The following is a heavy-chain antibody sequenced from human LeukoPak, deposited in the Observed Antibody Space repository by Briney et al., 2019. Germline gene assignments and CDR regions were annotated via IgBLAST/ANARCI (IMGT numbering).Heavy chain of an antibody. D-gene: IGHD3-22*01. J-gene: IGHJ6*03. CDR2: IIPIFGTA. Sequence: GASVKVSCKASGGTFSSYAISWVRQAPGQGLEWMGGIIPIFGTANYAQKFQGRVTITADKSTSTAYMELSSLRSEDTAVYYCARDTAYYYDSSGYPRGYYYMDVWGKGTTVTVSS. CDR1: GGTFSSYA. CDR3: ARDTAYYYDSSGYPRGYYYMDV. V-gene: IGHV1-69*06.